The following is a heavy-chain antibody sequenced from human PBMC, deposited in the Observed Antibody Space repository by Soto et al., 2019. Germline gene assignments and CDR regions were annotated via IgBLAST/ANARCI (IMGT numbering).Heavy chain of an antibody. J-gene: IGHJ6*02. CDR2: IIPNIGNT. CDR3: AIRPLMVRGVVWDYYYYGMDV. CDR1: GYTFTSYG. D-gene: IGHD3-10*01. V-gene: IGHV1-18*01. Sequence: ASVKVSCKASGYTFTSYGISWVRQAPGQGLEWTGRIIPNIGNTNYAQKLQGRVTITADKSTSTAYMELSSLRSEDTAVYYCAIRPLMVRGVVWDYYYYGMDVWGQGTTVTISS.